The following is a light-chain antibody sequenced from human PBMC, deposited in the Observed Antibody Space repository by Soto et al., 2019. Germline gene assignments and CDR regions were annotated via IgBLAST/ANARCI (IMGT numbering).Light chain of an antibody. CDR1: SSDVGGYNF. CDR3: SSYTSINTHV. J-gene: IGLJ1*01. CDR2: DVS. V-gene: IGLV2-14*01. Sequence: QSVLTQPASVSGSPGQSIPISCPGTSSDVGGYNFVSWYQQHPGKAPKLIISDVSNRPSGVSTRFSGSKSGNTASLTISGLQAEDEADYYCSSYTSINTHVFGTGTKVTVL.